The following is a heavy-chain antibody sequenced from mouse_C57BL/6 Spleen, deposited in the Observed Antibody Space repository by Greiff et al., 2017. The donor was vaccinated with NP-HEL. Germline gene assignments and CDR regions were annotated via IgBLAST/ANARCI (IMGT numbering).Heavy chain of an antibody. CDR2: FYPGSGSI. V-gene: IGHV1-62-2*01. J-gene: IGHJ3*01. CDR3: AGHATGVYDGSSWFAY. D-gene: IGHD2-2*01. CDR1: GYTFTEYT. Sequence: QVQLKQSGAELVKPGASVKLSCKASGYTFTEYTIHWVKQRSGQGLEWIGWFYPGSGSIKYNEKFKDKATLTADKSSSTVYMELSRLTSEDSAVYVCAGHATGVYDGSSWFAYWGQGTLVTVSA.